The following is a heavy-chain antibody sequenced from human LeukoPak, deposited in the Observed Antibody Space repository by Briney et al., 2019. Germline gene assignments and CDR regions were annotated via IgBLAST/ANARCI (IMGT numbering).Heavy chain of an antibody. Sequence: ASVEVSCKASGYTFTGYYMHWVRQAPGQGLEWMGWINPNSGGTNYAQKFQGRVTMTRDTSISTAYMELSRLRSDDTAVYYCARVRRQWLVKLDYFDYWGQGTLVTVSS. J-gene: IGHJ4*02. V-gene: IGHV1-2*02. CDR2: INPNSGGT. CDR3: ARVRRQWLVKLDYFDY. CDR1: GYTFTGYY. D-gene: IGHD6-19*01.